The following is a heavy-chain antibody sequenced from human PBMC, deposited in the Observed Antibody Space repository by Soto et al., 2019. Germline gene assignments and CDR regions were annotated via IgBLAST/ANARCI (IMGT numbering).Heavy chain of an antibody. J-gene: IGHJ1*01. CDR1: GGSISSGGYY. Sequence: TSETLSLTCTVSGGSISSGGYYWSWIRPQQGKGLEWIGYIYYSGSTNYNPSLKSRVTISVDTSKNQFSLKLSSVTAADTAVYYCANYATSSGWDDVEYFQHWGQGTLVTVSS. CDR2: IYYSGST. V-gene: IGHV4-61*08. D-gene: IGHD6-19*01. CDR3: ANYATSSGWDDVEYFQH.